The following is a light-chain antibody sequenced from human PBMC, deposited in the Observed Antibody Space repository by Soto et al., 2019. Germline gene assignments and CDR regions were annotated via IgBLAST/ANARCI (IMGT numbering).Light chain of an antibody. J-gene: IGLJ1*01. V-gene: IGLV2-11*01. CDR3: LSFAGSYSYV. Sequence: SALTQPRSVSAAPGQSVTISCTGTSSDVGRYDYVSWYQQHPGKAPKLIVYDVTERPSGVPDRFSGSKSGNTAPLTISGLQAEDEADYSCLSFAGSYSYVVGTGTKVTV. CDR1: SSDVGRYDY. CDR2: DVT.